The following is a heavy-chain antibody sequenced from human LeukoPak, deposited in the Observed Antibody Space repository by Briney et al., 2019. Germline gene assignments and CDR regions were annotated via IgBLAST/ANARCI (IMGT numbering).Heavy chain of an antibody. J-gene: IGHJ6*02. V-gene: IGHV4-39*01. CDR2: IYYSGST. D-gene: IGHD3-9*01. CDR3: ARHMALVINYGMDV. Sequence: SETLSLTCTVSGGSISSSSYYWGWLRQPPGKGLEWIGSIYYSGSTYYNPSLKSRVTISVDTSKNQFSLKLSSVTAADTAVYYCARHMALVINYGMDVWGQGTTVTVSS. CDR1: GGSISSSSYY.